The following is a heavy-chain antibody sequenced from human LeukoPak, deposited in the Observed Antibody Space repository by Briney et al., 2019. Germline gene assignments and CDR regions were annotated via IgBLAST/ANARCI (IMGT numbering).Heavy chain of an antibody. CDR1: GGSFSGYY. V-gene: IGHV4-34*01. Sequence: PSETLSLTCAVYGGSFSGYYWSWIRQPPGKGLEWIGEINHSGSTNYNPSLKSRVTISVDTSKNQFSLKLSSVTAADTAVYYCARSYYGSGTRTWGQGTMVTVSS. D-gene: IGHD3-10*01. CDR2: INHSGST. CDR3: ARSYYGSGTRT. J-gene: IGHJ3*01.